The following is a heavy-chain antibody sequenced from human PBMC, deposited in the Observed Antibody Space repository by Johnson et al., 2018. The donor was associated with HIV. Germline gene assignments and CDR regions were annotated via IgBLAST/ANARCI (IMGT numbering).Heavy chain of an antibody. CDR2: ISWNGGRT. CDR1: GFIFDDYA. Sequence: VLLVESGGRLVQPGRSLRLSCAASGFIFDDYAMHWVRQVPGKGLEWVSGISWNGGRTGYADSVKGRFTISRDNAKNSLYLQMNSLRGEDTALYYCARAGGAVRVNGFDMWGQGTMVTVSS. J-gene: IGHJ3*02. CDR3: ARAGGAVRVNGFDM. D-gene: IGHD6-19*01. V-gene: IGHV3-9*01.